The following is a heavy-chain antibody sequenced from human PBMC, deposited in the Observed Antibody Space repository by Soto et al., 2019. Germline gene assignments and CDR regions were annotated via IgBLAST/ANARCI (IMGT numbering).Heavy chain of an antibody. J-gene: IGHJ3*02. Sequence: RASVKVSCKASGGTFSSYAISWVRQAPGQGLEWMGGIIPIFGTANYAQKFQGRATITADESTSTAYMELSSLRSEDTAVYYCATRHIRSARRAFDIWGQGTMVTVSS. V-gene: IGHV1-69*13. CDR3: ATRHIRSARRAFDI. CDR2: IIPIFGTA. CDR1: GGTFSSYA. D-gene: IGHD3-10*01.